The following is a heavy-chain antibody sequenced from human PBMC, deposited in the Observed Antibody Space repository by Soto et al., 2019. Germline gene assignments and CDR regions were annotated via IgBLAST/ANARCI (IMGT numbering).Heavy chain of an antibody. Sequence: SETLSLTCTVSGGSISSGGYYWSWIRQHPGKGLEWIGYIYYSGSTYYNPSLKSRVTISVDTSKNQFSLKLSSVTAADTAVYYCARRSVKPYAFDIWGQGTMVTVSS. V-gene: IGHV4-31*03. CDR2: IYYSGST. CDR1: GGSISSGGYY. J-gene: IGHJ3*02. CDR3: ARRSVKPYAFDI.